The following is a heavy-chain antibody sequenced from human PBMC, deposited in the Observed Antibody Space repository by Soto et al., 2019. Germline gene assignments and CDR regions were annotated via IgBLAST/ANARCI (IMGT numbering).Heavy chain of an antibody. J-gene: IGHJ4*02. CDR3: VKDVYSYGPHYFDY. D-gene: IGHD5-18*01. Sequence: PGGSLRLSCAASGFTFSSYGMHWVRQAPGKGLEWVAVISYDGSNKYYADSVKGRFSISRDNSKSMLYLQMDSLRAEDTAVYYCVKDVYSYGPHYFDYWGQGILVTVSS. CDR2: ISYDGSNK. CDR1: GFTFSSYG. V-gene: IGHV3-30*18.